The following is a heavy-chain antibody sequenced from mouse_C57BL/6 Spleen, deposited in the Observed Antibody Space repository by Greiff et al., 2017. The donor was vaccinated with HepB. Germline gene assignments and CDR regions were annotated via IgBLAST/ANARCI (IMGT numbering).Heavy chain of an antibody. CDR1: GFNIKNTY. J-gene: IGHJ2*01. CDR3: APRAGVPYYFDY. V-gene: IGHV14-3*01. CDR2: IDPANGNT. Sequence: VQLQQSVAELVRPGASVKLSCTASGFNIKNTYMHWVKQRPDQGLEWIGRIDPANGNTKYAPKFQGKATITADTSSNTAYLQLSRLTSEDTAIYYCAPRAGVPYYFDYWGQGTTLTVSS. D-gene: IGHD6-1*01.